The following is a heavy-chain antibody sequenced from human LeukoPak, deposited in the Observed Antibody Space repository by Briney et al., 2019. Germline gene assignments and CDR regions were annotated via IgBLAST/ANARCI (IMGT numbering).Heavy chain of an antibody. CDR1: GSIFTSYW. CDR2: IDPSDSYT. J-gene: IGHJ3*02. CDR3: ARGYTFDI. V-gene: IGHV5-10-1*01. D-gene: IGHD6-13*01. Sequence: GESRQISCKCSGSIFTSYWISWVRQMPGKGLEWMGRIDPSDSYTNYSPSFQGHVTISADKSINTAYLQWSSLKASDTAMYYCARGYTFDIWGQGTMVTVSS.